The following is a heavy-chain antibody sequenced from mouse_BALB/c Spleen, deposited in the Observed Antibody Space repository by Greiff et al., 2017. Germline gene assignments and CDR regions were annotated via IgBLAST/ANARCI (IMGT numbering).Heavy chain of an antibody. D-gene: IGHD1-2*01. Sequence: QVQLQQSGPGLVQPSQSLSITCTVSGFSLTSYGVHWVRQSPGKGLEWLGVIWSGGSTDYNAAFISRLSISKDNSKSQVFFKMNSLQANDTAIYYCASHYYGPYAMDYWGQGTSVTVSS. J-gene: IGHJ4*01. CDR1: GFSLTSYG. CDR2: IWSGGST. V-gene: IGHV2-2*02. CDR3: ASHYYGPYAMDY.